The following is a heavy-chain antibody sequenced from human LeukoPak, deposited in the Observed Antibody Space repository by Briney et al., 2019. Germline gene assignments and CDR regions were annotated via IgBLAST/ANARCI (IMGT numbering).Heavy chain of an antibody. Sequence: SETLSLTCSVSIGSISSSKWWSWVRQSPVKGLEWIGEIYLYGTTNYNPSFTSRVTMSVDRSRNQFSLKLTSVTAADTAVYYCARASQDTFYYLDYWGQGTLVTVSS. CDR3: ARASQDTFYYLDY. CDR2: IYLYGTT. CDR1: IGSISSSKW. J-gene: IGHJ4*02. V-gene: IGHV4-4*02. D-gene: IGHD3-3*02.